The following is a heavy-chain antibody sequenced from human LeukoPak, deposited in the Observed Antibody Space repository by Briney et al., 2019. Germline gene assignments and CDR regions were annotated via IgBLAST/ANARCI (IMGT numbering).Heavy chain of an antibody. Sequence: GGSLRLSCAASGFTFRSYALTWVRQAPGKGLEWVSVISGSGGSTYYADSVKGRFTIPRDNSQNTLYLQMNSLRADDTAVYYCASRPGGHDALTQYYFDYWGQGTLVTVSS. CDR3: ASRPGGHDALTQYYFDY. CDR1: GFTFRSYA. J-gene: IGHJ4*02. V-gene: IGHV3-23*01. D-gene: IGHD3-9*01. CDR2: ISGSGGST.